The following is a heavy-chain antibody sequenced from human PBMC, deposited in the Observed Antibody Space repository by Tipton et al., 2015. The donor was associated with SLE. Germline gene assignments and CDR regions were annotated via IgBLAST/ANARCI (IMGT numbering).Heavy chain of an antibody. CDR1: GDSISSGDYF. CDR3: ARARRGRSSRQEGDWFDP. CDR2: IYSRGTT. V-gene: IGHV4-30-4*01. J-gene: IGHJ5*02. Sequence: LRLSCTVSGDSISSGDYFWSWIRQPPGKGLEWIGYIYSRGTTYYNPSLKSRVSISVDTSKNQFSLKLSSVTAADTAVYYCARARRGRSSRQEGDWFDPWGQGTLVTVSS. D-gene: IGHD6-13*01.